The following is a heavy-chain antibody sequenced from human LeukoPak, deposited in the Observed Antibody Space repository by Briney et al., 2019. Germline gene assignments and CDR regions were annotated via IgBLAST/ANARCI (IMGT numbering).Heavy chain of an antibody. CDR1: GFTFSGSA. D-gene: IGHD4-17*01. V-gene: IGHV3-73*01. Sequence: GGSLKLSCAASGFTFSGSAMHWVRQASGKGLEWVGRIRSKANSYATAYAASVKGRFTISRDDSKNTAYLQMNSLKTEDTAVYYCTRQDYDYGDSAFDYWGQGTLVTVSS. CDR3: TRQDYDYGDSAFDY. J-gene: IGHJ4*02. CDR2: IRSKANSYAT.